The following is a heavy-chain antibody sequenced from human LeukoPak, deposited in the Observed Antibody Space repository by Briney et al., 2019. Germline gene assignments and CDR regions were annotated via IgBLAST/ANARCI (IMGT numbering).Heavy chain of an antibody. CDR3: ARGPSFIAAAGRDY. Sequence: GGSLRLSCAASGFTFSSYWMSWVRQAPGKGLEWVANIKQDGSEKYYVDSVKGRFTISRDNAKNSLYLQMNSLRAEDTAVYYCARGPSFIAAAGRDYWGQGTLVTVSS. J-gene: IGHJ4*02. D-gene: IGHD6-13*01. CDR2: IKQDGSEK. CDR1: GFTFSSYW. V-gene: IGHV3-7*01.